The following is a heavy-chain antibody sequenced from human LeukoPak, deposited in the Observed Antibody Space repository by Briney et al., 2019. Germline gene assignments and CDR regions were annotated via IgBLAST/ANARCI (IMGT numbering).Heavy chain of an antibody. V-gene: IGHV3-23*01. D-gene: IGHD3-10*01. Sequence: PGGSLRLSCAAPKFTFRSYAMTWARQAPGKGLEWVSTINVSGGGTYYADSVRGRFTISRDNSKNTLYLQMNSLSDADTDMYSCVSVRGARIQGVDYWGQGTLVTVSS. CDR1: KFTFRSYA. CDR2: INVSGGGT. CDR3: VSVRGARIQGVDY. J-gene: IGHJ4*02.